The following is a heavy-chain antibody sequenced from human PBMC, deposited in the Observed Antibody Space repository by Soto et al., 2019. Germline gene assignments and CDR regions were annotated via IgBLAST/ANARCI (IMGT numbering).Heavy chain of an antibody. CDR3: AKGYYYYDSSGYYYLTLFDY. D-gene: IGHD3-22*01. V-gene: IGHV3-23*01. J-gene: IGHJ4*02. CDR1: GFDFSSYA. Sequence: GGSLRLSCAASGFDFSSYAMSWVRQAPGKGLEWVSAISDNGGTTNYVDSVKGRFTISRDNSKNTLYLQMNSLRAEDTAVYYCAKGYYYYDSSGYYYLTLFDYWGQGTLVTVSS. CDR2: ISDNGGTT.